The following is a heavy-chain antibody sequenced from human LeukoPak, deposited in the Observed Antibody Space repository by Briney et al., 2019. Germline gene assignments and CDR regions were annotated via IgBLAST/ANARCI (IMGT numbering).Heavy chain of an antibody. CDR3: ARERYCSSTSCYELDY. V-gene: IGHV3-7*01. D-gene: IGHD2-2*01. CDR1: GFTFSSYW. Sequence: GSLRLSCAASGFTFSSYWMSWVRQAPGKGLEWVANIKQDGSEKYYVDSVKGRFTISRDNAKNSLYLQMNSLRAEDTAVYYCARERYCSSTSCYELDYWGQGTLVTVSS. J-gene: IGHJ4*02. CDR2: IKQDGSEK.